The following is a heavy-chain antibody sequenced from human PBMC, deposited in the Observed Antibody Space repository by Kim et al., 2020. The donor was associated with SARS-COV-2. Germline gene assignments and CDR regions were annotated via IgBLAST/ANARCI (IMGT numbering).Heavy chain of an antibody. CDR1: GYTFTSYY. V-gene: IGHV1-46*01. CDR3: ARDLVSGDVYRYYYYGMDV. D-gene: IGHD2-21*02. Sequence: ASVKVSCKASGYTFTSYYMHWVRQAPGQGLEWMGIINPSGGSTSYAQKFQGRVTMTRDTSTSTVYMELSSLRSEDTAVYYCARDLVSGDVYRYYYYGMDVWGQGTTVTVSS. CDR2: INPSGGST. J-gene: IGHJ6*02.